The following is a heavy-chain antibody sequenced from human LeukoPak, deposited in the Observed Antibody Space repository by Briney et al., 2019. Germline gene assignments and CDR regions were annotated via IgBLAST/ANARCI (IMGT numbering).Heavy chain of an antibody. CDR2: IYTSGST. J-gene: IGHJ4*02. Sequence: SETLSLTCTVSGGSFSSYYWSWIRQPAGKGLEWIGRIYTSGSTKYNPSLKSRGTISADTSKNQLALKVSAVTAADTAADYCARGGYDHDDCWGQGTLVTVSS. CDR1: GGSFSSYY. CDR3: ARGGYDHDDC. V-gene: IGHV4-4*07. D-gene: IGHD5-12*01.